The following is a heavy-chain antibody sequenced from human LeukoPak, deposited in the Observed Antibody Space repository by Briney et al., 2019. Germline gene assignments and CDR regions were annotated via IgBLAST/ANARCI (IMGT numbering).Heavy chain of an antibody. J-gene: IGHJ4*02. CDR1: GYTFSGFY. Sequence: ASVQVSCKTSGYTFSGFYIHWVRQAPGQGLEWMGWMNPNSGDTNYAEKFQGRVTMTRDTSFNTAYMELSRLTSDDTAVYYCARSRRDGYNSDFDNWGQGTLVTVSS. CDR2: MNPNSGDT. CDR3: ARSRRDGYNSDFDN. V-gene: IGHV1-2*02. D-gene: IGHD5-24*01.